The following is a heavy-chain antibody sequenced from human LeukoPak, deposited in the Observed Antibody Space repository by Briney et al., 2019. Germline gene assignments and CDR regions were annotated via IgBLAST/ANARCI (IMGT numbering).Heavy chain of an antibody. V-gene: IGHV1-69*13. Sequence: GASVKVSCKAPGGTFSSYAISWVRQAPGQGLEWMGGIIPIFGTANYAQKFQGRVTITADESTSTAYMELSSLRSEDTAVYYCARVEYSSSSPPGDLYYYYGMDVWGQGTTVTVSS. CDR3: ARVEYSSSSPPGDLYYYYGMDV. D-gene: IGHD6-6*01. CDR1: GGTFSSYA. CDR2: IIPIFGTA. J-gene: IGHJ6*02.